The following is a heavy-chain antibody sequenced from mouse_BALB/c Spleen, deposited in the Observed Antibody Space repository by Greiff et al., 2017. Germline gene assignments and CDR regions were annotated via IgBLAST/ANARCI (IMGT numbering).Heavy chain of an antibody. Sequence: EVQLQQSGPELVKPGASVKISCKASGYSFTGYFMNWVKQSHGKSLEWIGPINPYNGDTFYNQKFKGKATLTVDKSSSTAHMELLSLTSEDSAVYYCGRGGDYYYGSSYGYYAMDYWGQGTSVTVSS. CDR3: GRGGDYYYGSSYGYYAMDY. CDR2: INPYNGDT. CDR1: GYSFTGYF. V-gene: IGHV1-37*01. D-gene: IGHD1-1*01. J-gene: IGHJ4*01.